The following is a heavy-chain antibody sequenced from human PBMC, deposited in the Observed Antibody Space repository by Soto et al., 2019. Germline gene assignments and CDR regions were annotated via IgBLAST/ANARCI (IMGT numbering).Heavy chain of an antibody. CDR1: GFTFSSYG. D-gene: IGHD1-26*01. V-gene: IGHV3-33*01. CDR2: IWYDGSNK. Sequence: QVQLVESGGGVVQPGRSLRLSCAASGFTFSSYGMHWVRQAPGKGLEWVAVIWYDGSNKYYADSVKGRFTISRDNSKNTLYLQTNSLRAEDTAVYYCARPRGEWELPELIYWGQGTLVTVSS. CDR3: ARPRGEWELPELIY. J-gene: IGHJ4*02.